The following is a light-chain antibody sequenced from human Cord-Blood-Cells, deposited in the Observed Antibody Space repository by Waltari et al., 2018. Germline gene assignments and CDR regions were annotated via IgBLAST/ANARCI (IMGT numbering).Light chain of an antibody. CDR2: DVS. Sequence: QSALTQPASVSGSPGPSITISCTGISSDVGGYNYVSWYQQHPGKAPKLMIYDVSKRPSGVSNRFSGSKSGNTASLTISGLQAEDEADYYCSSYTSSSTLVFGGGTKLTVL. CDR3: SSYTSSSTLV. CDR1: SSDVGGYNY. V-gene: IGLV2-14*01. J-gene: IGLJ3*02.